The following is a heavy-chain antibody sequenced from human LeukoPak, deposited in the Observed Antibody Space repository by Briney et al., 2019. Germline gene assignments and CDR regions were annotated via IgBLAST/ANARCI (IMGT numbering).Heavy chain of an antibody. V-gene: IGHV3-7*01. CDR3: ARPQQQLVRGASDAFDI. D-gene: IGHD6-13*01. J-gene: IGHJ3*02. Sequence: GGSLRLSCAASGFTFSSYWMSWVRQAPGKGLEWVANIKQDGREKYYVDSVKGRFTISRDNAKNSLYLQMNSLRAEDTAVYYCARPQQQLVRGASDAFDIWGQGTMVTVSS. CDR2: IKQDGREK. CDR1: GFTFSSYW.